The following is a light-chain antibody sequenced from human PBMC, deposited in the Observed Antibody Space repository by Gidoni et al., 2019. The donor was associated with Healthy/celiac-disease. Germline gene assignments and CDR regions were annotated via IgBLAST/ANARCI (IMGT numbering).Light chain of an antibody. CDR2: GAS. V-gene: IGKV3-20*01. Sequence: EIVLTQSPGTLSLSPGERATLSCRASQSVSSRLLIYGASSRATGIPDRFSGSGSGTDFTLTISRLESEDFAVYYCQQYGSSPPRTFXQXTKLEIK. CDR1: QSVSSR. CDR3: QQYGSSPPRT. J-gene: IGKJ2*01.